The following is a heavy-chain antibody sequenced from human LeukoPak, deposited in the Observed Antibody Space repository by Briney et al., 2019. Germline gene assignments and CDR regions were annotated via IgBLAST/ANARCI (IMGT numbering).Heavy chain of an antibody. Sequence: GGSLRLSCAASGFTFRSYWMHWVRQAPGKGLVWVSRINSDGSSTNYADSVKGRFTISRDNAKNTLYLQMNSLRAEDTAVYYCARVSPEGDYDYWGQGTLVTVSS. V-gene: IGHV3-74*01. D-gene: IGHD4-17*01. CDR2: INSDGSST. CDR3: ARVSPEGDYDY. CDR1: GFTFRSYW. J-gene: IGHJ4*02.